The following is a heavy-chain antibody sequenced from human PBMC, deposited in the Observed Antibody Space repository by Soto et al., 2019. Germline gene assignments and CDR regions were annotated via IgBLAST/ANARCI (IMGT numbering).Heavy chain of an antibody. J-gene: IGHJ5*02. CDR3: ASLGHLGH. V-gene: IGHV1-69*01. Sequence: QVQLVQSGAEVKKPGSSVKVSCTASGGSLRNSVISWVRQAPAQRLEWMGGVIPILGTANYAQKFQGRVTMPADEATSTAYMDLRSLSPDATAVYYCASLGHLGHWGPGTLVIVSS. CDR1: GGSLRNSV. CDR2: VIPILGTA.